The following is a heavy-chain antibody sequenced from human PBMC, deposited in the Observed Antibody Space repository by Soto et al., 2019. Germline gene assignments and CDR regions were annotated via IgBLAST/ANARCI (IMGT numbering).Heavy chain of an antibody. Sequence: PSETLSLTCAVFGYPISSGYYWGWIRQSPGKGLEWIGSLYHSGSTYYNPSLKSRVTISVDSSKNQFSLRLTSVTAADTAVYYCARNSYYDFWSGYQRGFALWGQGTVVTVSS. V-gene: IGHV4-38-2*01. CDR2: LYHSGST. CDR1: GYPISSGYY. J-gene: IGHJ4*02. D-gene: IGHD3-3*01. CDR3: ARNSYYDFWSGYQRGFAL.